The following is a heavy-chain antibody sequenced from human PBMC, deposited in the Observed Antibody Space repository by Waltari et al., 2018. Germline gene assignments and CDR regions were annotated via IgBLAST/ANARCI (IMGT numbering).Heavy chain of an antibody. V-gene: IGHV3-7*03. CDR3: IRDYGSPY. CDR2: RNKDGTAT. D-gene: IGHD6-19*01. Sequence: EAQQVESGGDLVQPGGSLRLSCVVSGFTLSNYWMSWVRQAPGKGLEWVANRNKDGTATYNVDSVRGRFTISKDDAKNSVYLQMNSLKVEDTAVYYCIRDYGSPYWGQGTLVTVSS. J-gene: IGHJ4*02. CDR1: GFTLSNYW.